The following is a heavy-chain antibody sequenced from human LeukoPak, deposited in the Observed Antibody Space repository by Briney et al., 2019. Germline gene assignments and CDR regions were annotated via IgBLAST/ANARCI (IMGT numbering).Heavy chain of an antibody. CDR1: GYTFTSYG. D-gene: IGHD6-19*01. J-gene: IGHJ4*02. V-gene: IGHV1-18*01. CDR2: ISAYNGNT. Sequence: ASVTVSFTASGYTFTSYGISWVRQAPGQGLEWMGWISAYNGNTNYAQKLQGRVTMTTDTSTSTAYMELRSLRSDDTAVYYCARHRPVAGPPASFDYWGQGTLVTVSS. CDR3: ARHRPVAGPPASFDY.